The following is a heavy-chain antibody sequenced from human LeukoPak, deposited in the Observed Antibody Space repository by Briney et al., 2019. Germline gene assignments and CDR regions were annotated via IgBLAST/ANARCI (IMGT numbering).Heavy chain of an antibody. V-gene: IGHV1-69*05. CDR3: ASGGRTPLQY. Sequence: WASVKVSCRASGGSFRNYGVSWVRQAPGQGLEWLGGIIPITATTDYSQKFQGRVMITTDESSTTAYMDLSSLRSEDTAVYYCASGGRTPLQYWGQGTLVTVSS. CDR2: IIPITATT. D-gene: IGHD1-14*01. CDR1: GGSFRNYG. J-gene: IGHJ1*01.